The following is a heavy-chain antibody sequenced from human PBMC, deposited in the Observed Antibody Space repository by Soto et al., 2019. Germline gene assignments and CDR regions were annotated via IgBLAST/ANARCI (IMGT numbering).Heavy chain of an antibody. J-gene: IGHJ4*02. D-gene: IGHD1-26*01. CDR3: AHAYGGRSLY. CDR2: IYWDDTK. V-gene: IGHV2-5*02. Sequence: QITLKESGPPLVKPTQTLTLTCTFSGFSLPTDRVGVGWIRQPPGKALEWLAVIYWDDTKTYRPSLKSRLTITKDTSKNQVARTMTDMDPVDTATYYCAHAYGGRSLYWGQGTLVTVSS. CDR1: GFSLPTDRVG.